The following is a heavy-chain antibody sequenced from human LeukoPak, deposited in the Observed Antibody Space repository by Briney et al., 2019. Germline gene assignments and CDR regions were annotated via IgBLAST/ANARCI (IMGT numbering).Heavy chain of an antibody. CDR1: GYSFTSYW. CDR3: ARQVGKTYYDILTGYSYWFDP. Sequence: GESLKISCKGSGYSFTSYWIGWVRQMPGKGLEWMGIIYPVDSDTRYSPSFQGQVTISADKSISTAYLQWSSLKASDSAMYYCARQVGKTYYDILTGYSYWFDPWGQGTLVTVSS. CDR2: IYPVDSDT. J-gene: IGHJ5*02. D-gene: IGHD3-9*01. V-gene: IGHV5-51*01.